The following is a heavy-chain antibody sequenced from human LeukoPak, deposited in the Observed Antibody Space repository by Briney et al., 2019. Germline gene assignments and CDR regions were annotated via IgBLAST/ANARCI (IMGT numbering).Heavy chain of an antibody. Sequence: PGGSLRLSCAASGFTFSDHYMSWIRQAPGKGLEWVSYISSSGSTIYYADSVKGRFTISRDNAKNSLYLQMNSLRAEDTAVYYCARVLSMRGSGSYYFIYYYYGMDVWGQGTTVTVSS. CDR1: GFTFSDHY. J-gene: IGHJ6*02. D-gene: IGHD1-26*01. V-gene: IGHV3-11*01. CDR2: ISSSGSTI. CDR3: ARVLSMRGSGSYYFIYYYYGMDV.